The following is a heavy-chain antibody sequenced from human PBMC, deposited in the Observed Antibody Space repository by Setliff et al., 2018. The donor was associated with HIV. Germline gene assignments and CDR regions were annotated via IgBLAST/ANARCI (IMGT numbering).Heavy chain of an antibody. CDR3: ARDVGRGGPGRWVDP. CDR1: GYIFSNYG. Sequence: ASVKVSCKASGYIFSNYGFTWVPQAPGQGLEWMGYISGYNGVTHYAQNFQGRVAMTRDTAAYTAYMELTSLRSDDTAVYYCARDVGRGGPGRWVDPWGQGTLVTVSS. J-gene: IGHJ5*02. CDR2: ISGYNGVT. D-gene: IGHD1-26*01. V-gene: IGHV1-18*01.